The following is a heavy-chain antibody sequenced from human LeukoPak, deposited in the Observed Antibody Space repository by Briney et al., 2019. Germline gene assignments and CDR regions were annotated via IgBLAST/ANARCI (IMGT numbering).Heavy chain of an antibody. CDR1: GVSSRTSGVG. V-gene: IGHV2-5*02. CDR3: AHRDSGGYSYS. J-gene: IGHJ4*02. D-gene: IGHD5-18*01. CDR2: IYWDDDK. Sequence: SGPTLVKPTTTLTLTCNFSGVSSRTSGVGVGWIRQTPGKALERLALIYWDDDKSYSPSLKSRLTITKDTSKNQVVLTMTNMDPVDTATYYCAHRDSGGYSYSWGQGTLVTVSS.